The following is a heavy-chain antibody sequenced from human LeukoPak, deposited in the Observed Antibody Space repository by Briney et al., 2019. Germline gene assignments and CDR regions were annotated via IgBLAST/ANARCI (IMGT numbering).Heavy chain of an antibody. Sequence: GASVNVSCTASGYTFTIYGISWVRQAPGQGLEWMGWISAYNGNTNYAQKLQGRVTMTTDTSTSTAYMELRSLRSDDTAVYYCARATVRGSFYYWGQGTLVTVSS. CDR2: ISAYNGNT. J-gene: IGHJ4*02. CDR1: GYTFTIYG. CDR3: ARATVRGSFYY. V-gene: IGHV1-18*01. D-gene: IGHD3-10*01.